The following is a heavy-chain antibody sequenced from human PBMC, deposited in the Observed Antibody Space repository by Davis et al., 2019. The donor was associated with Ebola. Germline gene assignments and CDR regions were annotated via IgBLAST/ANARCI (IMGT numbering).Heavy chain of an antibody. Sequence: GESLKISCAASGFTFSSYAMHWVRQAPGKGLEWVAVISYDGSNKYYADSVKGRFTISRDNSKNTLYLQMNSLRAEDTAVYYCARALPSGSYGEFDYWGQGTLVTVSS. CDR3: ARALPSGSYGEFDY. D-gene: IGHD1-26*01. V-gene: IGHV3-30-3*01. CDR1: GFTFSSYA. J-gene: IGHJ4*02. CDR2: ISYDGSNK.